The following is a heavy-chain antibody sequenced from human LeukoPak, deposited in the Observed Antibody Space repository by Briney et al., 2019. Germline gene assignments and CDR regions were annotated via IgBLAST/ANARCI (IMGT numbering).Heavy chain of an antibody. CDR1: GYTFTGYY. Sequence: ASVKVSCKASGYTFTGYYMHWVRQAPGQGLEWMGWINPNSGGTNYAQKFQGRVTMTRDTSISTAYMELSRLRSDDTAVYYCAKGGTRRYYGSSGYYSDWFDPWGQGTLVTVSS. CDR2: INPNSGGT. V-gene: IGHV1-2*02. J-gene: IGHJ5*02. CDR3: AKGGTRRYYGSSGYYSDWFDP. D-gene: IGHD3-22*01.